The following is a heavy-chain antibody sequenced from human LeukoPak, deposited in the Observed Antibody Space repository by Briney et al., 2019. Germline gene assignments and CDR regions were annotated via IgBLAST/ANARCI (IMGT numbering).Heavy chain of an antibody. J-gene: IGHJ4*02. CDR2: INAGNGNT. CDR1: GYTFTNYP. Sequence: GASVKVSCKASGYTFTNYPVQWVRQAPGQRLEWMGWINAGNGNTKYSQKFQGRVTITRDTSASTAYMELSSLRSEDTAVYYCARDLSGSGSYYVDYWGQGTLVTVSS. D-gene: IGHD1-26*01. CDR3: ARDLSGSGSYYVDY. V-gene: IGHV1-3*01.